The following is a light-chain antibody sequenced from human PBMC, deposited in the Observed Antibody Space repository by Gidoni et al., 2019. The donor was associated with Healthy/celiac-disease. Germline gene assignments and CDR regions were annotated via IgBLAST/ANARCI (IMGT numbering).Light chain of an antibody. CDR3: QQYNNWPPYT. J-gene: IGKJ2*01. V-gene: IGKV3-15*01. CDR2: GAS. CDR1: QSVSSN. Sequence: IVMTQSPATLSVSQGERANLSCRASQSVSSNLAWYQQKPGQAPRLLIYGASTRATGIPARFSGSGSGTEFTLTISSLQSEDFAVYYCQQYNNWPPYTFGQGTKLEIK.